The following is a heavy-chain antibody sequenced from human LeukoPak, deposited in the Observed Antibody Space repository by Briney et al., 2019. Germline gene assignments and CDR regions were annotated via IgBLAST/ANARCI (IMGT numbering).Heavy chain of an antibody. Sequence: GGSLRLSCAASGFSISSYEMNWVRQAPGKGLEWVTHISSSGSTIWYADSVKGRFTISRDNAKNSLYLQMNSLRAEDTAVYYCARVELAPYYYYMDVWGKGTTVTVSS. CDR3: ARVELAPYYYYMDV. J-gene: IGHJ6*03. CDR2: ISSSGSTI. CDR1: GFSISSYE. D-gene: IGHD1-7*01. V-gene: IGHV3-48*03.